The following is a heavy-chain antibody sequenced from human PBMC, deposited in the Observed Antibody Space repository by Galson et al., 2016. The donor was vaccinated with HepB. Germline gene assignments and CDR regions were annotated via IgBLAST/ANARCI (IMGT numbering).Heavy chain of an antibody. CDR2: ISAYTGDT. CDR1: GYTFTSYG. CDR3: ARDPNYDFWRGYYRVRRGLDY. D-gene: IGHD3-3*01. J-gene: IGHJ4*02. V-gene: IGHV1-18*01. Sequence: SVKVSCKASGYTFTSYGISWVRQAPGQGLEWMGWISAYTGDTNYLQKFQGRVTMTTDTSTSTAYMELRSLRSDDTAVYYCARDPNYDFWRGYYRVRRGLDYWGQGTLVTVSS.